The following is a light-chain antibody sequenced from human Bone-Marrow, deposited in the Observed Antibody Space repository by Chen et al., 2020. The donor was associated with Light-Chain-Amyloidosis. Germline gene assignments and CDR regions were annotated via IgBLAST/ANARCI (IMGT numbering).Light chain of an antibody. CDR2: WAS. CDR3: QQYCYVPLT. V-gene: IGKV4-1*01. CDR1: QTVIATSHNKDY. Sequence: VMTQFPEYLALSLGERATINCKSWQTVIATSHNKDYIAWFQQKPGQPPKLLIYWASTRESGVPDLFSGSGSGTDFTLTISSLQAEDVAVYYCQQYCYVPLTFGQGTKLEIK. J-gene: IGKJ2*01.